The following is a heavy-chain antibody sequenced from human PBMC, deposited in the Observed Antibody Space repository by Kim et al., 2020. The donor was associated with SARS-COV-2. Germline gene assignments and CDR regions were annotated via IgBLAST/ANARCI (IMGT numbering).Heavy chain of an antibody. CDR1: GFTFSDYS. V-gene: IGHV3-21*04. Sequence: GGSLRLSCAASGFTFSDYSMHWVRQAPGKGLEWVSTISGSSSGIDYADSVKGRFTISRDNAEHSLYLQMNSLRAEDTAVYFCAKRQDGYHFDDMDVWGQG. J-gene: IGHJ6*02. CDR3: AKRQDGYHFDDMDV. CDR2: ISGSSSGI.